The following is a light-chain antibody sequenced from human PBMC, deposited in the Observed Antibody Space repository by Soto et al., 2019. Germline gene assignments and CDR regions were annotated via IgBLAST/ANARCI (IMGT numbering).Light chain of an antibody. CDR3: RSYTNSTAVL. V-gene: IGLV2-14*01. J-gene: IGLJ2*01. Sequence: QSALTQPASVSGSLGQSITISCTGTSSDVGGYNYVSWYQQHPGIDPKVVIFEVTNRPLGVSSRFSGSKSGNTASLTVSGLQPEDEGNYYCRSYTNSTAVLFGGGTKVTLL. CDR2: EVT. CDR1: SSDVGGYNY.